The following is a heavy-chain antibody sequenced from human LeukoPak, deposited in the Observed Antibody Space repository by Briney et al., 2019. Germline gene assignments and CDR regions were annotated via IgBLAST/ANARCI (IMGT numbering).Heavy chain of an antibody. CDR3: TTDGVGVEGATYDN. CDR2: IKAKAHGGTI. CDR1: GFSFINAW. J-gene: IGHJ4*02. V-gene: IGHV3-15*01. D-gene: IGHD1-26*01. Sequence: PGGSLRLSCAASGFSFINAWMAWVRQAPGKGLEWVGRIKAKAHGGTIEYAAPVKGRFTISRDDSKNTLYLQMNSLKTEDTAVYYCTTDGVGVEGATYDNWGQGTLVSVSS.